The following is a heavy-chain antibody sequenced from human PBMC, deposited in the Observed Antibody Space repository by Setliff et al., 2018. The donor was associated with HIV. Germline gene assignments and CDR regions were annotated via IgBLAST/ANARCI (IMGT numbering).Heavy chain of an antibody. CDR2: IWYDGSNK. J-gene: IGHJ6*02. Sequence: HPGGSLRLSCAASGFTFSSYGMHWVRQAPGKGLEWVAVIWYDGSNKYYADSVKGRFTISRDNAENSLYLQMNSLRADDTAVYYCAKGGNRGFYGMDVWGQGTTVTVSS. V-gene: IGHV3-33*03. D-gene: IGHD4-4*01. CDR3: AKGGNRGFYGMDV. CDR1: GFTFSSYG.